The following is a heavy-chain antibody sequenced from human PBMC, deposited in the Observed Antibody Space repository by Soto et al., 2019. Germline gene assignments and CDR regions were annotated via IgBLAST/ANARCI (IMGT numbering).Heavy chain of an antibody. V-gene: IGHV1-8*01. CDR3: ERTMGGIAAAGSDF. Sequence: ASVKVSCKASGYTFNTYDIEWVRLAAGQGLEWMGSMNPNTGSTDYAQKFQGRVTMTMTTSISTAYLELSSLRSDDTAIYYCERTMGGIAAAGSDFWGQGTLVTVSS. CDR2: MNPNTGST. D-gene: IGHD6-13*01. J-gene: IGHJ4*02. CDR1: GYTFNTYD.